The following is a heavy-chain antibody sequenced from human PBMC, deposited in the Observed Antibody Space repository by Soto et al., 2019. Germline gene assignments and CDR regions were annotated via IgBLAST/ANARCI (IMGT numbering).Heavy chain of an antibody. J-gene: IGHJ4*02. CDR2: ISASSSTK. CDR3: ARDYYDSSGYYDY. CDR1: GFTFSPYS. Sequence: GGSLRLSCAASGFTFSPYSMNWVRQAPGKGLEWVSYISASSSTKYYADSVKGRFTISRDNAKNSLYLQMDSLRDDDTAVYYCARDYYDSSGYYDYWGQATLVTVSS. V-gene: IGHV3-48*02. D-gene: IGHD3-22*01.